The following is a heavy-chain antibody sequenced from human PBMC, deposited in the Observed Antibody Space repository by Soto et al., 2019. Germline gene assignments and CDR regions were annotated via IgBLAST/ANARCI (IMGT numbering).Heavy chain of an antibody. D-gene: IGHD3-3*01. CDR1: GYTFTSYD. V-gene: IGHV1-8*01. J-gene: IGHJ5*02. CDR3: ARTYYDFWSGYP. CDR2: MNPNSGNT. Sequence: ASVKVSCKXSGYTFTSYDINWVRQATGQGLEWMGWMNPNSGNTGYAQKFQGRVTMTRNTSISTAYMELSSLRSEDTAVYYCARTYYDFWSGYPWGQGTLVTVSS.